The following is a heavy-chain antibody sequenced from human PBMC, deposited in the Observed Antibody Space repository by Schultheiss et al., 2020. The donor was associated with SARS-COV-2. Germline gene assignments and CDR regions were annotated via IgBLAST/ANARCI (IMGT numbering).Heavy chain of an antibody. J-gene: IGHJ6*02. CDR2: LNPSGGGT. D-gene: IGHD7-27*01. CDR3: ARGGFWGGGGMDV. Sequence: ASVKVSCKASGYTFNSYVISWVRQAPGQGLEWMGVLNPSGGGTNSAQKFQGRVTMTRDTSISTAYMELTRLRSEDTAVYYCARGGFWGGGGMDVWGQGTTVTVSS. V-gene: IGHV1-46*02. CDR1: GYTFNSYV.